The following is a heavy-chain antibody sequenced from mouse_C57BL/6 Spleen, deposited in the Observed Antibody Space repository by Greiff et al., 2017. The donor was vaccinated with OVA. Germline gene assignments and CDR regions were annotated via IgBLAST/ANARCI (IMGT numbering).Heavy chain of an antibody. D-gene: IGHD2-4*01. Sequence: EVQGVESGGGLVQPKGSLKLSCAASGFSFNTYAMNWVRQAPGKGLEWVARIRSKSNNYATYYADSVKDRFTISRDDSESMLYLQMNNLKTEDTAMYYCVRHDDYDEGAFDYWGQGTTLTVSS. J-gene: IGHJ2*01. CDR1: GFSFNTYA. V-gene: IGHV10-1*01. CDR3: VRHDDYDEGAFDY. CDR2: IRSKSNNYAT.